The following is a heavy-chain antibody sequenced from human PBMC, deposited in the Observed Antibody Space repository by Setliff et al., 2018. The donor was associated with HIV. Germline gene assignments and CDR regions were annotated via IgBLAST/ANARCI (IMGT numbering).Heavy chain of an antibody. CDR1: DDSFSTNY. J-gene: IGHJ4*02. V-gene: IGHV4-4*09. CDR2: IYASGST. D-gene: IGHD2-15*01. Sequence: SETLSLTCNVSDDSFSTNYWSWVRQPPGKGLEWIGYIYASGSTNYNPSLKSRVTISVDTSKNQFSLNVNSVTAADTAVYYCARAYAGSGRPFDYWGRGTLVTVSS. CDR3: ARAYAGSGRPFDY.